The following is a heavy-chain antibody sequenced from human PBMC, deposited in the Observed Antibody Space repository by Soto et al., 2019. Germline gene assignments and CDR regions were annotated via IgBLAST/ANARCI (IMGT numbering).Heavy chain of an antibody. V-gene: IGHV4-59*12. CDR1: GGSISSYY. J-gene: IGHJ2*01. Sequence: QVQLQESGPGLVKPSETLSLTCTVSGGSISSYYWSWIRQAPGKGLEWIGYIYYSGSTNYNPSLKRRVTISVATSKNHFSLKLSSVPAADTAVYYCVRGDYLGEDWYFDHWGRGTLVTVSS. CDR3: VRGDYLGEDWYFDH. D-gene: IGHD4-17*01. CDR2: IYYSGST.